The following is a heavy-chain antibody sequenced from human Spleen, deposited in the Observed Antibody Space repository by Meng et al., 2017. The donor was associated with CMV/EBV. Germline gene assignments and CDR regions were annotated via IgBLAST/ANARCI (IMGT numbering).Heavy chain of an antibody. J-gene: IGHJ4*02. CDR1: GFTFNKYV. CDR3: AKDDYGGSTFDY. CDR2: IWFDGSRE. Sequence: WAASGFTFNKYVMHWVRQAPGKGLEWVAVIWFDGSREDYADSVKGRFTISRDNSVNTLYLQMNSLRAEDTAVYYCAKDDYGGSTFDYWGQGTLVTVSS. D-gene: IGHD4-23*01. V-gene: IGHV3-33*06.